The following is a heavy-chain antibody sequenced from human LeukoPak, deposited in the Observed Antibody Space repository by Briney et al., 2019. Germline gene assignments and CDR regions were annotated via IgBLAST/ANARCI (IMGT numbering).Heavy chain of an antibody. CDR1: GFMFSSNW. Sequence: GGSLRLSCAASGFMFSSNWMSWVRLAPGKGLEWVAVISYDGSKKYYADSVKGRFTISRDNSKNTLYLQMNTLRPEDTAVYYCARNGGYYELDPWGQGTLVTVSS. V-gene: IGHV3-30*03. J-gene: IGHJ5*02. CDR3: ARNGGYYELDP. CDR2: ISYDGSKK. D-gene: IGHD7-27*01.